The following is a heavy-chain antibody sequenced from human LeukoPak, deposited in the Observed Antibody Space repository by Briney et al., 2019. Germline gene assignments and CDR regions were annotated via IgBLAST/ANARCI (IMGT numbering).Heavy chain of an antibody. D-gene: IGHD7-27*01. CDR1: GFAFSNYG. J-gene: IGHJ4*02. CDR2: ITGSVGTT. CDR3: AKDGNWARFEN. Sequence: GGSLRLSCAASGFAFSNYGMNWVRQAPGEGLGWVSGITGSVGTTYYADSVKGRFTISRDNSKNTLYLQMNSPRAEDTAAYYCAKDGNWARFENWGQGTLVTVSS. V-gene: IGHV3-23*01.